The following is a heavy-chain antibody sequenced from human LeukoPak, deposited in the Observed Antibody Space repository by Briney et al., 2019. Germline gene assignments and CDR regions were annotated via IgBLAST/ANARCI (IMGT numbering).Heavy chain of an antibody. CDR2: IYYSGST. CDR3: ASHCSSTSCYYEYFQH. V-gene: IGHV4-39*07. J-gene: IGHJ1*01. CDR1: GGSISSSSYY. Sequence: SETLSLTCTVSGGSISSSSYYWGWIRQPPGKGLEWIGSIYYSGSTYYNPSLKSRVTISVDTSKNQFSLKLSSVTAADTAVYYCASHCSSTSCYYEYFQHWGQGTLVTVSS. D-gene: IGHD2-2*01.